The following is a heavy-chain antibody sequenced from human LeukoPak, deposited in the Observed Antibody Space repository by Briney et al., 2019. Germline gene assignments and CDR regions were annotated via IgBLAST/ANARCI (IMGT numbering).Heavy chain of an antibody. Sequence: SQTLSLTCAVSGDSVSSNRASWNWIRQSPSGGLEWLGRTYYRSKWSNDYADSVKSRITISPDPSKNEFSLQLNSVTPEDTAVYYCARDPDSSYEWGPFDSWRQGTLVTVSS. CDR1: GDSVSSNRAS. D-gene: IGHD3-16*01. J-gene: IGHJ5*01. V-gene: IGHV6-1*01. CDR3: ARDPDSSYEWGPFDS. CDR2: TYYRSKWSN.